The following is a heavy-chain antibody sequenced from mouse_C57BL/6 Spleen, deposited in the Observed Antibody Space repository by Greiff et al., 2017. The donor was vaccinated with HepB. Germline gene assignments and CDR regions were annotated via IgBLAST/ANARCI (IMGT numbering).Heavy chain of an antibody. V-gene: IGHV1-74*01. Sequence: QVQLQQPGAELVKPGASVKVSCKASGYTFTSYWMHWVKQRPGQGLEWIGRIHPSDSDTNYNQKFKGKATLTVDKSSSTAYMQLSSLTSEDSAVLYGAFITTVVEVAYWGQGTLVTVSA. CDR2: IHPSDSDT. CDR3: AFITTVVEVAY. CDR1: GYTFTSYW. J-gene: IGHJ3*01. D-gene: IGHD1-1*01.